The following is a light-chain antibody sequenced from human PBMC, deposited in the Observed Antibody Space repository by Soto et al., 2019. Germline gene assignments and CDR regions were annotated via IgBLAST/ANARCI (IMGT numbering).Light chain of an antibody. J-gene: IGLJ2*01. V-gene: IGLV2-14*03. CDR1: SSDVGGYNY. CDR3: SSYTISNTLVI. Sequence: QSVLTQPASVSGSPRQSITISCTGTSSDVGGYNYVSWYQQHPGKAPKPLIFDVSNRPSGVSNRFSGSKSGNTASLTISGLQAEDEADYYCSSYTISNTLVIFGGGTKLTVL. CDR2: DVS.